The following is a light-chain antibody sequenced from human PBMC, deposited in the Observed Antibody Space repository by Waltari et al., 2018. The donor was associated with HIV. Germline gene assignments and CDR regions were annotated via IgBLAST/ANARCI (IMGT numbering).Light chain of an antibody. V-gene: IGLV7-46*01. CDR3: LLSYAGARPVV. Sequence: QPVVTQEPSLTVSPGGTVTLTCGPSTGPVTSGHHPYWFQQKSGQAPRTLIYDTSNKHSWTPARFSGSLLGGKAALTLSGAQPEDEADYFCLLSYAGARPVVFGGGTKLTVL. CDR1: TGPVTSGHH. J-gene: IGLJ2*01. CDR2: DTS.